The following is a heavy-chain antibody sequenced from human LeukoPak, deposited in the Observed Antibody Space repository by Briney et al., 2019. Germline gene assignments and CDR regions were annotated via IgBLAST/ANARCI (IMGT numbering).Heavy chain of an antibody. D-gene: IGHD4-23*01. CDR3: ARNQDYGGFDF. Sequence: GGSLRLSCAASGFTVSSNYMSWVRQAPGKGLEWVSVIYSGGCTYYADSVKGRFTVSRDNSKNTLYLQMNSLRVDDTAMYYCARNQDYGGFDFWGQGTLVTVSS. V-gene: IGHV3-66*01. CDR2: IYSGGCT. J-gene: IGHJ4*02. CDR1: GFTVSSNY.